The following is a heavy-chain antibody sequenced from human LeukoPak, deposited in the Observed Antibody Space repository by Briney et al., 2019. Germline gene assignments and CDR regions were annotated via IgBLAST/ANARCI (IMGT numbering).Heavy chain of an antibody. J-gene: IGHJ4*02. Sequence: GGSLRLSCAASGFTFSDYYMSWIRQAPGKGLEWVSYISSSGSTIYYADSVKGRFTISRDNAKNSLYLQMNSLRVEDTALYYCAKDGGLDKYGYNPLDNWGQGTLVTVSS. CDR2: ISSSGSTI. CDR3: AKDGGLDKYGYNPLDN. CDR1: GFTFSDYY. V-gene: IGHV3-11*01. D-gene: IGHD5-24*01.